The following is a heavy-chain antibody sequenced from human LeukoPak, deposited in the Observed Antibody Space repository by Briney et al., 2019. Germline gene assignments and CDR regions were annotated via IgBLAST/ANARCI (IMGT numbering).Heavy chain of an antibody. CDR2: ISGSGGRT. Sequence: PGGSLRLSCAASGFTFSSYGMSWVRQAPGKGLEWVSAISGSGGRTYYADSVKGRFTISRDNSKNTLYLQMNSLRAEDTAVYYCAKDRVPLAARPLHFDYWGQGTLVTVSS. D-gene: IGHD6-6*01. CDR3: AKDRVPLAARPLHFDY. V-gene: IGHV3-23*01. CDR1: GFTFSSYG. J-gene: IGHJ4*02.